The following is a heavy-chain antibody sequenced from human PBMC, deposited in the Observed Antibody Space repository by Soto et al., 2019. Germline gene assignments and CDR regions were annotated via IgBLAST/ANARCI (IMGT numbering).Heavy chain of an antibody. D-gene: IGHD2-2*01. V-gene: IGHV3-11*01. Sequence: QVQLVESGVGLFKPGGSLILSCAASGFTFSDYYMSWIRQATGKGLEWVSYISSSGSTIYYADSVKGRFTISRDNAKNSLYLQMHSLSAEDTALYYCARDARHCISTSCSVDYWGHGTLVTVSS. CDR1: GFTFSDYY. CDR3: ARDARHCISTSCSVDY. CDR2: ISSSGSTI. J-gene: IGHJ4*01.